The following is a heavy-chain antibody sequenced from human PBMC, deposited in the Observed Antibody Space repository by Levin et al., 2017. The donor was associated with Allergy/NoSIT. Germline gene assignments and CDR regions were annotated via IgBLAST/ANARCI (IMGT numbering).Heavy chain of an antibody. CDR3: AKLGGNFPTYYFDY. V-gene: IGHV3-23*01. J-gene: IGHJ4*02. Sequence: PGESLKISCAASGFTFSSYAMSWVRQAPGKGLEWVSAISGSGGSTYYADSVKGRFTISRDNSKNTLYLQMNSLRAEDTAVYYCAKLGGNFPTYYFDYWGQGTLVTVSS. D-gene: IGHD1-7*01. CDR1: GFTFSSYA. CDR2: ISGSGGST.